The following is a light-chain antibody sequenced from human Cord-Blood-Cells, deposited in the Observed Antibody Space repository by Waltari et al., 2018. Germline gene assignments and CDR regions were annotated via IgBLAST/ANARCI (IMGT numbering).Light chain of an antibody. CDR1: QIVSSY. CDR3: QQRSNWPLYT. J-gene: IGKJ2*01. Sequence: EIVLTQSPATLSLSPGERATLSCRASQIVSSYLAWYQQKPGQDTRLLFYDASNRATGIPARFSGSGSGTDFTLTISSLEPEDFAVYYCQQRSNWPLYTFGQGTKLEIK. V-gene: IGKV3-11*01. CDR2: DAS.